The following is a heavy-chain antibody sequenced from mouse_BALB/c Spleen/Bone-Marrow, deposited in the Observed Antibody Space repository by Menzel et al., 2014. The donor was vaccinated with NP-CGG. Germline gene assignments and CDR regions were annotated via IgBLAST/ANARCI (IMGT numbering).Heavy chain of an antibody. CDR2: ISSGSSTI. J-gene: IGHJ4*01. CDR3: ARFGSYYAMDY. D-gene: IGHD4-1*01. V-gene: IGHV5-17*02. Sequence: VQLQQSGGGLVQPGGSRKLSCAASGFTFSSFGMHWVRQAPEKGLEWVAYISSGSSTIYYADTVKGRFTISRDNPKNTLFLQMTSLRSEDTAMYYCARFGSYYAMDYWGQGTSVTVSS. CDR1: GFTFSSFG.